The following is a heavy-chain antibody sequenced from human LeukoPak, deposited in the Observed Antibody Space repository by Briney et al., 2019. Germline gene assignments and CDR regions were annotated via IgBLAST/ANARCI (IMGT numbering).Heavy chain of an antibody. Sequence: PGGSLRLSCAASGFTFSSYAMSWVRQAPGKGLEWVSAISGSGGSTYYADSVKGRFTISRDNAKNSLYLQMNSLRAEDTAVYYCARDYEEPYGSGSYQLDYWGQGTLVTVSS. D-gene: IGHD3-10*01. V-gene: IGHV3-23*01. CDR1: GFTFSSYA. CDR3: ARDYEEPYGSGSYQLDY. J-gene: IGHJ4*02. CDR2: ISGSGGST.